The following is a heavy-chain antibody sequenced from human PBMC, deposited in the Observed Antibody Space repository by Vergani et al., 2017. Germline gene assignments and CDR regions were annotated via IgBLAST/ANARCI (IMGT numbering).Heavy chain of an antibody. CDR2: IYTSGST. Sequence: QVQLQESGPGLVKPSETLSLTCTVSGGSISSYYWSWIRQPAGKGLEWIGRIYTSGSTNYNPSLKSRVTMSVDTSKNQFSLKLSSVTAADTAVYYCAREAQWLVHDAFDIWGQGTMVTVSS. CDR1: GGSISSYY. CDR3: AREAQWLVHDAFDI. J-gene: IGHJ3*02. D-gene: IGHD6-19*01. V-gene: IGHV4-4*07.